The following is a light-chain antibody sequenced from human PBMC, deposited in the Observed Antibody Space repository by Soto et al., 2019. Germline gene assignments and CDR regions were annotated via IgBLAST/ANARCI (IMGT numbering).Light chain of an antibody. CDR2: KAS. CDR3: QQYDSLWT. Sequence: DIQLTQSPSTLSASVGDRVTITCRASQSISNWLAWYQQKPGKAPKLLIYKASNLESGVPSRFSGSGSGTEFTLTISSLQPDDFATYHCQQYDSLWTFGQGTKVEIK. CDR1: QSISNW. V-gene: IGKV1-5*03. J-gene: IGKJ1*01.